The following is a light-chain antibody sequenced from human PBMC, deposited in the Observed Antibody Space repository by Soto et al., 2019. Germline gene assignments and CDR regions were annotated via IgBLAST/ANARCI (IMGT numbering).Light chain of an antibody. Sequence: EIVLTQSPATLSLSPGERATLSCRASQSVSSYLAWYQQKPGQAPRLLMYEASNRATGIPARFSGSGSGTDFTLTISSLEPEDFAVYYCQQRSNWPRSITFGQGTRLEIK. CDR1: QSVSSY. CDR2: EAS. V-gene: IGKV3-11*01. J-gene: IGKJ5*01. CDR3: QQRSNWPRSIT.